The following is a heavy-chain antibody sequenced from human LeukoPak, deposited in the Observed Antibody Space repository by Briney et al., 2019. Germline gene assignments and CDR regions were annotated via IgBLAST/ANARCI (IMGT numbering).Heavy chain of an antibody. CDR2: INHSRST. Sequence: SETLSLTCAVYGGSFSGYYWSWIRQPPGKGLEWIGEINHSRSTNYNPSLKSRVTISVDTSKNQFSLKLSSVTAADTAVYYCARGLQQLVRLGAFDIWGQGTMVTVSS. V-gene: IGHV4-34*01. J-gene: IGHJ3*02. CDR3: ARGLQQLVRLGAFDI. CDR1: GGSFSGYY. D-gene: IGHD6-13*01.